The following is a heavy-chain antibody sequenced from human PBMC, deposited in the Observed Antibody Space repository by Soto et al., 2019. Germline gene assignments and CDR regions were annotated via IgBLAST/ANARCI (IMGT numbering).Heavy chain of an antibody. CDR2: ISLYSDGT. CDR1: GYTFSNYG. Sequence: QVQLVQSGGEVKRPGASVKVSCKTSGYTFSNYGITWVRQAPGQPLEWLGGISLYSDGTNYAQKFQGRDSMTTDTSTTTAYLELRSLRSDDTAVYYCARVVPGAEAWFGPWGQGTLVTVSS. V-gene: IGHV1-18*01. D-gene: IGHD2-2*01. J-gene: IGHJ5*02. CDR3: ARVVPGAEAWFGP.